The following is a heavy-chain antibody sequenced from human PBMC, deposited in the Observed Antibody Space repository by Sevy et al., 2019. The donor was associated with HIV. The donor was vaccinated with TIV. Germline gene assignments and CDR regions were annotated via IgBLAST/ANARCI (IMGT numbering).Heavy chain of an antibody. CDR2: IYYSGTT. J-gene: IGHJ4*02. D-gene: IGHD2-2*01. Sequence: SETLSLTCTASGGSIGSGGYFWGWIRHPPGKGLEWIGHIYYSGTTHYNPSLKSRASISVDTSKNQFSLKLSSVTAADTAVYYCVRVLPAAYYFGYWGQGTLVTVSS. CDR1: GGSIGSGGYF. V-gene: IGHV4-31*03. CDR3: VRVLPAAYYFGY.